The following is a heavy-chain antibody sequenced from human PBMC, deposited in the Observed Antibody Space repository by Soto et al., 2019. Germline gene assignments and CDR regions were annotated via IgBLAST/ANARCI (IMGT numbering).Heavy chain of an antibody. Sequence: ASETLSLTCTVSGGSISSYYWSWIRQPPGKGLEWIGYIYYSGSTNYNPSLKSRVTISVDTSKNQFSLKLSSVTAADTAVYYCARAGLKWIQHGYFDYWGQGTLVTVSS. CDR3: ARAGLKWIQHGYFDY. V-gene: IGHV4-59*01. D-gene: IGHD5-18*01. CDR1: GGSISSYY. J-gene: IGHJ4*02. CDR2: IYYSGST.